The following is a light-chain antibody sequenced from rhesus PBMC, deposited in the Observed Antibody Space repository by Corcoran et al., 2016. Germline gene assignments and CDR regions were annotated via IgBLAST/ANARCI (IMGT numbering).Light chain of an antibody. CDR1: QGIRNS. CDR3: QHGYGTPYS. Sequence: DIQMTQSPSSLSASVGDRVTITCQASQGIRNSLAWYQQKPGKVPKLLFYKAITLESGVPTRFSGSGSGTDFTLTISSLQPEDFAGYYCQHGYGTPYSFGQGTKVEIK. V-gene: IGKV1-25*01. CDR2: KAI. J-gene: IGKJ2*01.